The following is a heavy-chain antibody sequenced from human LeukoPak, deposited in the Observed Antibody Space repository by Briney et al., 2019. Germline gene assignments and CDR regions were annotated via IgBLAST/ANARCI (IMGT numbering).Heavy chain of an antibody. J-gene: IGHJ4*02. CDR1: GYSFTNYW. CDR2: IYPGDSDT. D-gene: IGHD5-12*01. V-gene: IGHV5-51*01. Sequence: GESLKISCEGSGYSFTNYWIGWVRQMPGKGLEWMGIIYPGDSDTRYSPSFQGQVTISADKSVSTAYLQWSSLKASDTAMYYCATLYSGYVYTHFDYWGQGTLVTVSS. CDR3: ATLYSGYVYTHFDY.